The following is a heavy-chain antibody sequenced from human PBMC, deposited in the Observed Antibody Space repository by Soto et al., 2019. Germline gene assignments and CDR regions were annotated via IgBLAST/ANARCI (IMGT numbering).Heavy chain of an antibody. CDR1: GGPISSSNW. V-gene: IGHV4-4*02. D-gene: IGHD2-2*02. CDR3: ARLRLGYCSSTSCYTGYYYGMDV. Sequence: LSLTCAVSGGPISSSNWWSWVRQPPGKGLEWIGEIYHSGSTNYNPSLKSRVTISVDKSKNQFSLKLSSVTAADTAVYYCARLRLGYCSSTSCYTGYYYGMDVWGQGTTVTVSS. CDR2: IYHSGST. J-gene: IGHJ6*02.